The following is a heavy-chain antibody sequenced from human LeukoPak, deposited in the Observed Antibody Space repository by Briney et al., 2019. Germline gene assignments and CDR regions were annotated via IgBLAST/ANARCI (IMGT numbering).Heavy chain of an antibody. Sequence: PGGSLRLSCAASGFTFSSFSMNWVRQAPGEGLEWVSSITSSSNYISYADSVKGRFTISRDNAKNSLYLQMNSLRAEDTAVYYCARVSYWFDPWGQGTLVSVSS. J-gene: IGHJ5*02. CDR3: ARVSYWFDP. CDR2: ITSSSNYI. V-gene: IGHV3-21*01. CDR1: GFTFSSFS.